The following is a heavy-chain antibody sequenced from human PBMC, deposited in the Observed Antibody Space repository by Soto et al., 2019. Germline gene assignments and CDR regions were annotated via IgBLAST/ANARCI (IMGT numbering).Heavy chain of an antibody. J-gene: IGHJ6*02. CDR2: IIPMFGSP. D-gene: IGHD3-3*01. Sequence: GASVKVSCKASGGTLSTNAISWVRQAPGQGLEWMGAIIPMFGSPKYAQKFQGRVTITADNPTSTIYMEMISLTSADTAVYYCARGGFVEGLYNAMDAWGQGTAVTVSS. V-gene: IGHV1-69*06. CDR3: ARGGFVEGLYNAMDA. CDR1: GGTLSTNA.